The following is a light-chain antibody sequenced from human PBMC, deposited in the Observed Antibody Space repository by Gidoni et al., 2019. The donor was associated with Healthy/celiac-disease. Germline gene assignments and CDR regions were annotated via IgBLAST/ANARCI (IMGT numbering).Light chain of an antibody. CDR3: QALDSSTI. J-gene: IGLJ2*01. V-gene: IGLV3-1*01. CDR1: KLGDKY. CDR2: QDC. Sequence: SYELNQPLSVSVSPGQTDSITCSGDKLGDKYACWYQQKPGQSPVLVIYQDCKRPSGIPELFSVSNSGNAATLTIGWTQAMDGANYSCQALDSSTIFSGGAKLTVL.